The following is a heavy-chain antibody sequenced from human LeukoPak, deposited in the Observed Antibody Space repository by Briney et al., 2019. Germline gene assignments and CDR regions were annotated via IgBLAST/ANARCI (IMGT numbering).Heavy chain of an antibody. CDR2: INHSGYT. Sequence: SETLSLTCAVYGGSFSGYYWSWIRQPPGKGLEWIGEINHSGYTNYNPSLKSRVTISVDTSKNQFSLRLSSVTAADTAVYYCARAARGWYYYYYYMDVWGKGTTVTVSS. CDR1: GGSFSGYY. D-gene: IGHD6-19*01. J-gene: IGHJ6*03. V-gene: IGHV4-34*01. CDR3: ARAARGWYYYYYYMDV.